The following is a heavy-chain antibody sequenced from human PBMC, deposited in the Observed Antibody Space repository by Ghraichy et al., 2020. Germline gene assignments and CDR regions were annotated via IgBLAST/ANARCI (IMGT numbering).Heavy chain of an antibody. V-gene: IGHV3-11*01. CDR3: ARDLARPTYY. D-gene: IGHD3-16*01. J-gene: IGHJ4*02. Sequence: GGSLRLSCAASGFTFSNYYMSWIRQAPGKGLEWVSYISSTGSTMYYEDSVKGRITISRDNAKNSLYLKMNSLRAEDTAVYYCARDLARPTYYCSQGTLVT. CDR1: GFTFSNYY. CDR2: ISSTGSTM.